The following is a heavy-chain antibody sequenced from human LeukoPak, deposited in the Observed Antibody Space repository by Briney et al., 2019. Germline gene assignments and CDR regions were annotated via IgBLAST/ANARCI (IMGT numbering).Heavy chain of an antibody. CDR2: FDPENDER. Sequence: ASVKVSCKVSGHTLSELPMYWVRQAPGEGLEWMGGFDPENDERIYAQKFRGRVTMTEDTSTDTAYMELLSLSSDDTAVYYCATEVTSIVPHYWGQGTLVTVSS. CDR1: GHTLSELP. CDR3: ATEVTSIVPHY. V-gene: IGHV1-24*01. J-gene: IGHJ4*02. D-gene: IGHD2-21*02.